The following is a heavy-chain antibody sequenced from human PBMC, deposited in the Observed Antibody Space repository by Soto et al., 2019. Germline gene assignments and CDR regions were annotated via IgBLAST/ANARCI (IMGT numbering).Heavy chain of an antibody. CDR3: AALHEYSGYDRGF. CDR2: INPNNGDT. J-gene: IGHJ4*02. Sequence: GASVKVSCKASGYTFTAYYIHWVRQAPGRGLEWMGWINPNNGDTNYGQRIQGRVTMTRDTSISTAYMELSSLRADDTAVYYCAALHEYSGYDRGFWGQGTRVTVSS. V-gene: IGHV1-2*02. D-gene: IGHD5-12*01. CDR1: GYTFTAYY.